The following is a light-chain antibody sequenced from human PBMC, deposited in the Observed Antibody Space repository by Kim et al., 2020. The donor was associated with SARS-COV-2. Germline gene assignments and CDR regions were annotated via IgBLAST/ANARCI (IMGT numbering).Light chain of an antibody. CDR1: QSVWRTD. J-gene: IGKJ1*01. Sequence: SPGEGATLSGTASQSVWRTDIAWYQQKVGQPPRLHIYGVSTRATCIPDRFRATGSGNDFTLTVRRLEPEDFAVYYCHHYSGSPWTFGQGTKVDIK. V-gene: IGKV3-20*01. CDR2: GVS. CDR3: HHYSGSPWT.